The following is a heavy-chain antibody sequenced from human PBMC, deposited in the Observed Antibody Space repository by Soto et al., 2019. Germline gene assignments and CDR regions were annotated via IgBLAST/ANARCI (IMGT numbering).Heavy chain of an antibody. CDR2: ISSSSSTI. D-gene: IGHD2-2*01. J-gene: IGHJ5*02. CDR1: GFTFSSYS. V-gene: IGHV3-48*01. CDR3: AIEYCSSNSCLNWFDP. Sequence: EVQLVESGGGLVQPGGSLRLSCAASGFTFSSYSMNWVRQAPGKGLEWVSYISSSSSTIYYADSVKGRFTISRDNAKNALYMQMNILRAEGTAVYYCAIEYCSSNSCLNWFDPWGQGTLVTVSS.